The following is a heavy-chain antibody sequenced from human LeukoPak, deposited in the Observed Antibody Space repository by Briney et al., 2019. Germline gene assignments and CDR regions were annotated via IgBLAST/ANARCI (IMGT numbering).Heavy chain of an antibody. CDR1: GDSVSSNTAA. J-gene: IGHJ4*02. CDR2: TYYRSKWNY. D-gene: IGHD3-16*01. Sequence: SQTLSLTCAISGDSVSSNTAAWYWIRQSPSRGLEWLGRTYYRSKWNYQYAVSVRSRITINVDTSKNQFSLQLNSVTPEDTAVYCCARDPSDDQGLDCWGQGTLVTVSS. V-gene: IGHV6-1*01. CDR3: ARDPSDDQGLDC.